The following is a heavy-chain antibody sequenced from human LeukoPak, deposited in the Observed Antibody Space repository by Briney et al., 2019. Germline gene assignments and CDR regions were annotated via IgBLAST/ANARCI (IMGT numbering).Heavy chain of an antibody. J-gene: IGHJ4*02. V-gene: IGHV3-7*01. CDR1: GFTLSNYW. CDR2: IKQDGSEK. Sequence: PGGSLRLSCAASGFTLSNYWMSWVRQAPGKGLEWVANIKQDGSEKYYVDSLKGRFTISRDNAKNSLYLQMNSLRVEDTAVYYCAKQRYGGEDYWGQGTLVTVSS. D-gene: IGHD3-16*01. CDR3: AKQRYGGEDY.